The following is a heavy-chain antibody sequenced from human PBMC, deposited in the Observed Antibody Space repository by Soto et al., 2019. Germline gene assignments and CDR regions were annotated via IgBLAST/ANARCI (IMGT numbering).Heavy chain of an antibody. CDR1: GYTFTGYY. Sequence: ASVKVSCKASGYTFTGYYMHWVRQAPGQGLEWMGWINPNSGGTNYAQKFQGWVTMTRDTSKNQFALKLSSVTAAETAVYYCARHGITGSYHDAFDIWGQGTMVTVSS. J-gene: IGHJ3*02. CDR2: INPNSGGT. D-gene: IGHD1-26*01. CDR3: ARHGITGSYHDAFDI. V-gene: IGHV1-2*04.